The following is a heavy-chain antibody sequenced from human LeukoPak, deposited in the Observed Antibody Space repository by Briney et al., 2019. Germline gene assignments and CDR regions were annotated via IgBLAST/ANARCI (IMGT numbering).Heavy chain of an antibody. CDR1: GFTFSSYA. CDR3: ARDRHYYDSSGGGVDY. J-gene: IGHJ4*02. V-gene: IGHV3-48*04. Sequence: GGSLRLSCAASGFTFSSYAMSWVRQAPGKGLEWVSYISSSGSTIYYADSVKGRFTISRDNAKNSLYLQMNSLRAEDTAVYYCARDRHYYDSSGGGVDYWGQGTLVTVSS. CDR2: ISSSGSTI. D-gene: IGHD3-22*01.